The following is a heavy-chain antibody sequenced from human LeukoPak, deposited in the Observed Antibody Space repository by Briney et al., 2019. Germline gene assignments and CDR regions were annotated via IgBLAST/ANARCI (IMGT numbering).Heavy chain of an antibody. CDR3: ARGWQWLVD. CDR1: GGSFSGYY. J-gene: IGHJ4*02. D-gene: IGHD6-19*01. CDR2: INHSGST. V-gene: IGHV4-34*01. Sequence: PSETLSLTCAVYGGSFSGYYWSWIRQPPGKGLEWIGEINHSGSTNYNPSLKSRVTISVDTSKNQFSLKLSSVTAADTAVYYCARGWQWLVDRGQGTLVTVSS.